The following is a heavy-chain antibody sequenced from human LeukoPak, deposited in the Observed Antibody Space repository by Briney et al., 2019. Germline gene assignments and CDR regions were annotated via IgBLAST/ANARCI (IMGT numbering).Heavy chain of an antibody. D-gene: IGHD4-23*01. CDR3: ARDNPDYGGNRDAFDI. V-gene: IGHV4-59*01. Sequence: SETLSLTCTVSGGSISSYYWSWIRQPPGKGLEWIGYIYYSGSTNYNPSLKSRVTISVDMSKNQFSLKLSSVTAADTAVYYCARDNPDYGGNRDAFDIWGQGTMVTVSS. J-gene: IGHJ3*02. CDR1: GGSISSYY. CDR2: IYYSGST.